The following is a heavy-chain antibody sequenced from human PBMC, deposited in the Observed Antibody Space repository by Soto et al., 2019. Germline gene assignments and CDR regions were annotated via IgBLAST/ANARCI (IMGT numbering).Heavy chain of an antibody. V-gene: IGHV4-59*08. CDR1: GGSISRYY. CDR3: ASLWDSGYDEGDPCYFDY. Sequence: PSETLSLTCTVSGGSISRYYWSWIRQPPGKGLERIGYIYYSGSTNYNPSLKSRVTISVDTSKNQFSLKLSSVTAADTAVYYCASLWDSGYDEGDPCYFDYWGQGTLLTVS. J-gene: IGHJ4*02. D-gene: IGHD5-12*01. CDR2: IYYSGST.